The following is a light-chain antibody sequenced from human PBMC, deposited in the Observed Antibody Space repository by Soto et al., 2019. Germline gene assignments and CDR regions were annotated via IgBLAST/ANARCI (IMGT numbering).Light chain of an antibody. J-gene: IGLJ2*01. CDR3: VLYMGSGISL. CDR1: SGSVSTSYY. CDR2: STK. V-gene: IGLV8-61*01. Sequence: QTVVTQEPSFSVSPGGTVTLTCGLSSGSVSTSYYPGWYQQTPGQAPRTLIYSTKTRSSGVPDRFSGSILGNKAALTITGAQADDESDYYCVLYMGSGISLFGGGTKLTVL.